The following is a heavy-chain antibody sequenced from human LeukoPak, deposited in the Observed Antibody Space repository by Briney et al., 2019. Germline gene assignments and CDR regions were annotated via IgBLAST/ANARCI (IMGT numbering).Heavy chain of an antibody. V-gene: IGHV4-30-2*01. CDR2: IYHSGST. D-gene: IGHD6-13*01. CDR1: GGSISSGGYY. CDR3: AVAAAGTSVY. J-gene: IGHJ4*02. Sequence: SETLSLTCTVSGGSISSGGYYWSWIRQPPGKGLEWIGYIYHSGSTYYNPSLKSRVTISVDRSKNQFSLKLSSVTAADTAVYYCAVAAAGTSVYWGQGTLVTVSS.